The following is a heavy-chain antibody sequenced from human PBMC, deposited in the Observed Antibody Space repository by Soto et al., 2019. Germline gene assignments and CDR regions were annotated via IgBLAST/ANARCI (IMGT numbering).Heavy chain of an antibody. CDR2: ISYDGSNK. V-gene: IGHV3-30*03. Sequence: PGGSLRLSCAASGFTFSSYGMHWVRQAPGKGLEWVAVISYDGSNKYYADSVKGRFTISRDNSKNTLYLQVNSLRAEDTAVYYCARDVFMTTVTTLDYWGQGTLVTVSS. J-gene: IGHJ4*02. CDR1: GFTFSSYG. D-gene: IGHD4-17*01. CDR3: ARDVFMTTVTTLDY.